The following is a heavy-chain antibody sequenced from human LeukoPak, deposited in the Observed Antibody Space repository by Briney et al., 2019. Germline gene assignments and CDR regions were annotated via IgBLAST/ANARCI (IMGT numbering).Heavy chain of an antibody. J-gene: IGHJ1*01. D-gene: IGHD3-16*01. V-gene: IGHV1-46*01. Sequence: GASVKVSCKASGYTFTSYYMHWVRQAPGQGLECMGIINPSGGSTSYAQKFQGRVTMTRDTSTSTVYMELSSLRSEDTAVYYCARDSRGWGTPWLGNFQHWGQGTLVTVSS. CDR1: GYTFTSYY. CDR2: INPSGGST. CDR3: ARDSRGWGTPWLGNFQH.